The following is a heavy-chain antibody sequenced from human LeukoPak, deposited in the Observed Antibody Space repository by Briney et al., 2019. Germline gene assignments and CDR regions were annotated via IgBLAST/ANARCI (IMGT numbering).Heavy chain of an antibody. V-gene: IGHV3-23*01. D-gene: IGHD1-7*01. J-gene: IGHJ3*02. Sequence: GGSLRLSCVGSGFNFNAYGMSWVRQAPGKGLEWVSAISGSGGSTYYADSVKGRFTISRDNSKNTLYLQMNSLRAEGTAVYYCARDKTGTTGGDAFDIWGQGTMVAVSS. CDR2: ISGSGGST. CDR1: GFNFNAYG. CDR3: ARDKTGTTGGDAFDI.